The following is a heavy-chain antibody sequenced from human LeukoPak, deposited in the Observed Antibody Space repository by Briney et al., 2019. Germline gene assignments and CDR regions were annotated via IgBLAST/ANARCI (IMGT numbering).Heavy chain of an antibody. J-gene: IGHJ3*02. CDR3: ARELTVVTDRDAFDI. Sequence: SETLSLTCTVSGGSISSYYWSWIRQPPGKGLEWIGYIYYSGSTNYNPSLKSRVTISVDTSKNQFSLKLSSVTAADTAVYYCARELTVVTDRDAFDIWGQGTMVTVSS. V-gene: IGHV4-59*12. CDR1: GGSISSYY. D-gene: IGHD4-23*01. CDR2: IYYSGST.